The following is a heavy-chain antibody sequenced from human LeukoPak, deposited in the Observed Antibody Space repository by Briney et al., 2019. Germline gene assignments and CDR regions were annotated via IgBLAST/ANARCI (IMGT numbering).Heavy chain of an antibody. CDR2: ISGGGGST. J-gene: IGHJ4*02. CDR3: ARGGRYCTTTNCYIGK. D-gene: IGHD2-2*02. CDR1: GFIFSNYA. V-gene: IGHV3-23*01. Sequence: GGSLRLSCAASGFIFSNYAMNWVRQAPGKALEWVSGISGGGGSTYYADSVKGRFTISRDNSENILYLQMNSLRAEDTAIYHCARGGRYCTTTNCYIGKWGQGTLVTVSS.